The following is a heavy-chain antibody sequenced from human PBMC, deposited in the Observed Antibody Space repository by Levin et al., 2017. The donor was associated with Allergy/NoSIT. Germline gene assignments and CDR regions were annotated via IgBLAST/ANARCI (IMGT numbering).Heavy chain of an antibody. CDR2: IRSKVNNYAT. Sequence: PGGSLRLSCAASGFAFSGSAIHWVRQASGKGLEWVGRIRSKVNNYATAYGASVKGRFTISRDDSKSTAYLQMNSLTTEDMAVYYCTKQEYSSSEFHFDYWGHGTLVTVSS. J-gene: IGHJ4*01. D-gene: IGHD6-6*01. V-gene: IGHV3-73*01. CDR1: GFAFSGSA. CDR3: TKQEYSSSEFHFDY.